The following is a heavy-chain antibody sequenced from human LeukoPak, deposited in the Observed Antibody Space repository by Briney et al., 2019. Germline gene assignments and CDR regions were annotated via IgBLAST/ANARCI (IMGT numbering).Heavy chain of an antibody. CDR3: ARDPYDVLTGYYSRLEY. D-gene: IGHD3-9*01. CDR1: GFIFSSYA. CDR2: ISFDGSNK. Sequence: GRSLRLSCAASGFIFSSYAMHWVRQAPGKGLEWVAVISFDGSNKYYADSVKGRFTISGDNSKSTQYLQMYSLRAEDTAVYYCARDPYDVLTGYYSRLEYWGQGTLVTVSS. J-gene: IGHJ4*02. V-gene: IGHV3-30-3*01.